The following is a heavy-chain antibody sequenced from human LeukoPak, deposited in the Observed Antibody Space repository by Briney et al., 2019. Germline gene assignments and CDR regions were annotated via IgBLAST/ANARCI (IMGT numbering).Heavy chain of an antibody. CDR1: GFTFSSYS. V-gene: IGHV3-21*01. Sequence: GGPLRLSCASSGFTFSSYSMSWVRQAPGKGLEWVSSISSSSNYIYYADSVKGRFTISRDNAKNSLYLQMNSLRAADTAVYYCASYTYGGVAAAGTVYWGQGPLVTVSS. D-gene: IGHD6-13*01. J-gene: IGHJ4*02. CDR2: ISSSSNYI. CDR3: ASYTYGGVAAAGTVY.